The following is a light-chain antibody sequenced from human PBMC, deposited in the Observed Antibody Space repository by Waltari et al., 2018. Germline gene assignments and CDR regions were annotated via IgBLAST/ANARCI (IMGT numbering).Light chain of an antibody. J-gene: IGLJ2*01. V-gene: IGLV1-44*01. Sequence: QSMLTQPPSASGTPGQRVTISCFGSSSNIGGKAVNWYQQLPGAAPELLIYGDTQRPSGVPDRFSGSKSGTSASLAISGLQSEDEADYFCAAWDDSLNGQVFGGGTKLTVL. CDR2: GDT. CDR1: SSNIGGKA. CDR3: AAWDDSLNGQV.